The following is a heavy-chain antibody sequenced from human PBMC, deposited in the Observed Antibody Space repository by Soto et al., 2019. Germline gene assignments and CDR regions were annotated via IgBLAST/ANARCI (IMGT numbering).Heavy chain of an antibody. Sequence: VRLVESGGGVVQPGTSLRLSCAASGFSFRTYGMHWVRQAPGKGLEWVALISYDGSSKYYADSVKGRLTISRDNSKNTLYLQLNSLRGEDMAVYYCAGGWNYFDYWGQGTLVTVSS. CDR1: GFSFRTYG. V-gene: IGHV3-30*03. D-gene: IGHD1-1*01. CDR2: ISYDGSSK. CDR3: AGGWNYFDY. J-gene: IGHJ4*02.